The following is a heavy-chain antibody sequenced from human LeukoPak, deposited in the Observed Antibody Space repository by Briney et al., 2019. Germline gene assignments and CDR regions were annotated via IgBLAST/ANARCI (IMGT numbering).Heavy chain of an antibody. V-gene: IGHV1-18*01. CDR2: ISAYNGNT. Sequence: ASVKVSGKASGYTCTSYGISWVRQAPGQGLEWMGWISAYNGNTNYAQKLQGRVTMTTDTSTSTAYMELRSLRSDDTAVYYCASGGSYSSGWEGAFDIWGQGTMVTVSS. D-gene: IGHD6-19*01. CDR1: GYTCTSYG. CDR3: ASGGSYSSGWEGAFDI. J-gene: IGHJ3*02.